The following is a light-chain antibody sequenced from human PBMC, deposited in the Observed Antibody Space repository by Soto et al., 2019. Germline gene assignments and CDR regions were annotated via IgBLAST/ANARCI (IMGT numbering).Light chain of an antibody. CDR3: QQYNNWPRT. CDR1: QSVFSN. J-gene: IGKJ1*01. CDR2: GAS. Sequence: EIVMTQSPATLSVSPGERATLSCRASQSVFSNLAWYQQKPGQGPRLLIYGASTRATGIPARFSGSGSGTEVTLTISSLQSEDLAVYYCQQYNNWPRTFGQGTKVEIK. V-gene: IGKV3-15*01.